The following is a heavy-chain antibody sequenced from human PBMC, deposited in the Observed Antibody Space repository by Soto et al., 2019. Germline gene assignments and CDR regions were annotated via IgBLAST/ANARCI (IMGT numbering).Heavy chain of an antibody. J-gene: IGHJ5*02. CDR3: AHKRYLHAFDP. Sequence: QITLKESGPTLVKPTQTLTLTCTFSGFSLSTIGVGVGWIRQPPGKALEWLAYIYWDDDKRYSSSLKSRLTITKDPSKNQVVLTMTNMDPADTATYHCAHKRYLHAFDPWGQGTLVTVSS. CDR2: IYWDDDK. D-gene: IGHD3-9*01. V-gene: IGHV2-5*02. CDR1: GFSLSTIGVG.